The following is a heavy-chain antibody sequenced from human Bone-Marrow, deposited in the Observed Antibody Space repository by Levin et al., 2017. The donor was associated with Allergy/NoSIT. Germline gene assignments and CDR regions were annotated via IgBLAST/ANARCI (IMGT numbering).Heavy chain of an antibody. CDR1: GYTFTDYH. CDR3: ATETLTGYYEAY. V-gene: IGHV1-2*02. CDR2: INPNSGGT. D-gene: IGHD3-9*01. Sequence: ASVKVSCKTSGYTFTDYHLHWVRQAPGQGLEWMGWINPNSGGTTYGQAFQGRVTMTRDTSISTAYMELTSLNSDDTAVYYCATETLTGYYEAYWGQGTLVTVAS. J-gene: IGHJ4*02.